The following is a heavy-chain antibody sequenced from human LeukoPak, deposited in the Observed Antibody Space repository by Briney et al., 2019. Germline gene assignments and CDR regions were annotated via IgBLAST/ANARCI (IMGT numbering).Heavy chain of an antibody. D-gene: IGHD4-17*01. CDR1: GLIFRHYS. CDR3: ARAFHFGDFFDY. J-gene: IGHJ4*02. V-gene: IGHV3-74*01. Sequence: GGSLRLSCAVSGLIFRHYSMHWVRQAPGKGLLWVSGINGDGSSASYGNSVKGRFTISRGNAKNTLFLQMNSLTVEDTAVYYCARAFHFGDFFDYWGQGALVTVSS. CDR2: INGDGSSA.